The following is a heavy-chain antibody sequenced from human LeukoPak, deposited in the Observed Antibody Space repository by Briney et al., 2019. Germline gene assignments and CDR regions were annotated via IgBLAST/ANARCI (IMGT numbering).Heavy chain of an antibody. D-gene: IGHD3-16*01. CDR1: RFTFCVYG. V-gene: IGHV3-30*02. CDR2: IWYDGTKK. J-gene: IGHJ4*02. CDR3: AKASGRSAYGLDY. Sequence: RGSLRLSCVPARFTFCVYGTHCVRQAPGRGVGRGAFIWYDGTKKYYADSVKGRFTISRDDSKNTVYLQMYSLRPEDTAVYYCAKASGRSAYGLDYWGQGTLVTVFS.